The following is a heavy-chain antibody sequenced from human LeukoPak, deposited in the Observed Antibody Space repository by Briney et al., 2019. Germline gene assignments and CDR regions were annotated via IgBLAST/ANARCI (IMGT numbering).Heavy chain of an antibody. V-gene: IGHV3-21*01. CDR2: ISSSSNYI. CDR3: ARVRSSGGVDV. CDR1: GSTFSSYS. J-gene: IGHJ6*02. Sequence: KSGGSLRLSCAASGSTFSSYSMNWVRQAPGKGLEWVSSISSSSNYIYYADSVKGRFTISRDNAKNSLYLQMNSLRAEDTAVYYCARVRSSGGVDVWGQGTTVIVFS. D-gene: IGHD6-19*01.